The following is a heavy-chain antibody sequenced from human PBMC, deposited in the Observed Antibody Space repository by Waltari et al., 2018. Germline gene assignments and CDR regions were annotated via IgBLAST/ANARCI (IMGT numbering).Heavy chain of an antibody. Sequence: QVQLQESGPGLVKPSETLSLTCTVPGGSISSYSWSWIRQPPGKGLEWIGYIYYSGGTNYNPSLKSRVTISVDTSKNQFSLKLSSVTAADTAVYYCARAPRYYYDSSPFDYWGQGTLVTVSS. V-gene: IGHV4-59*01. CDR3: ARAPRYYYDSSPFDY. CDR2: IYYSGGT. CDR1: GGSISSYS. J-gene: IGHJ4*02. D-gene: IGHD3-22*01.